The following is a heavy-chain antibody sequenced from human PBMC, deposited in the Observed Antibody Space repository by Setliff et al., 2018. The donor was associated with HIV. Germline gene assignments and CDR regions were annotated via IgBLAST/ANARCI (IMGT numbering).Heavy chain of an antibody. J-gene: IGHJ4*02. Sequence: PSETLSLTCAVYNGSFSAYYWAWIRQPPGKGLGWIGEINHGGSATYNPSLTGRVGISVDTSKNQFSLKMIAVTAADAAVYYCALLEVPLIVGTPPPIWGQGTLVTVSS. CDR2: INHGGSA. D-gene: IGHD1-26*01. V-gene: IGHV4-34*01. CDR3: ALLEVPLIVGTPPPI. CDR1: NGSFSAYY.